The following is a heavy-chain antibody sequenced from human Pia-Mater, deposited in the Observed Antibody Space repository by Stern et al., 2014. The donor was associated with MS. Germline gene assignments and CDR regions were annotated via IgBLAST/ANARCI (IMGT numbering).Heavy chain of an antibody. Sequence: QVKLQESGPGLVKPSETLSLTCTVSGGSITGYYWSWIRQPPGKGLEWIGYIYYSGSTNYNPSLKSRVTISVDTSKSQFSLKLSSVTAADTAVYYCARVDWLQYFFDYWGQGTLVTVSS. CDR1: GGSITGYY. CDR2: IYYSGST. D-gene: IGHD5-24*01. CDR3: ARVDWLQYFFDY. V-gene: IGHV4-59*01. J-gene: IGHJ4*02.